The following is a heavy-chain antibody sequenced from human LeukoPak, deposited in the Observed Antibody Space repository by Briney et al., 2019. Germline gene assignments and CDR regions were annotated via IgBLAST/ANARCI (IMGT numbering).Heavy chain of an antibody. J-gene: IGHJ6*02. V-gene: IGHV3-30*02. D-gene: IGHD3-10*01. CDR2: IRYDGSNK. CDR1: GFTFSSYG. CDR3: AKDRDIILMGHGMDV. Sequence: HSGGSLRLSCAASGFTFSSYGMHWVRQAPGKGLEWVAFIRYDGSNKYYADSVKGRFTISRDNSKNTLYLQMNNLRAEDTAVYYCAKDRDIILMGHGMDVWGQGTTVTVFS.